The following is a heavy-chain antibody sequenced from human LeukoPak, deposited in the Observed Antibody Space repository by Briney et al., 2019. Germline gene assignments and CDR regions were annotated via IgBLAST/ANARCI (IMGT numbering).Heavy chain of an antibody. V-gene: IGHV4-34*01. CDR3: AMYYYDSSGSSRFDP. CDR2: INHSGST. CDR1: GGSFSGYY. D-gene: IGHD3-22*01. Sequence: PSETLSLTCAVYGGSFSGYYWRWIRQPPGKGLEWIGEINHSGSTNYNPSLKSRVTISVDTSKNQFSLKLSSVTAADTAVYYCAMYYYDSSGSSRFDPWGQGTLVTVSS. J-gene: IGHJ5*02.